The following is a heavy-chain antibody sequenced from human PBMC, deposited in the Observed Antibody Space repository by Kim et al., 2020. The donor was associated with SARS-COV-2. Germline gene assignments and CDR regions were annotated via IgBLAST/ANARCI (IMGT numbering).Heavy chain of an antibody. Sequence: ASVKVSCKASGYTFTGYYMHWVRQAPGQGLEWMGRINPNSGGTNYAQKFQGRVTMTRDTSISTAYMELSRLRSDDTAVYYCARDPVQEMATILVYYGMDVWGQGTTVTVSS. CDR3: ARDPVQEMATILVYYGMDV. V-gene: IGHV1-2*06. CDR1: GYTFTGYY. CDR2: INPNSGGT. D-gene: IGHD5-12*01. J-gene: IGHJ6*02.